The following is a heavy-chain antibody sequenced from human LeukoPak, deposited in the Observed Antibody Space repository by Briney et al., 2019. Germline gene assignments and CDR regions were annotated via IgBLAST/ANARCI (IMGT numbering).Heavy chain of an antibody. J-gene: IGHJ6*03. D-gene: IGHD5-18*01. CDR1: GGTFSSYA. V-gene: IGHV1-69*05. CDR2: IIPIFGTA. CDR3: ARGIQLGDYYYMDV. Sequence: GASVKVSCKASGGTFSSYATSWVRQAPGQGLEWMGGIIPIFGTANYAQKFQGRVAITTDESTSTAYMELSSLRSEDTAVYYCARGIQLGDYYYMDVWGKGTTVTVSS.